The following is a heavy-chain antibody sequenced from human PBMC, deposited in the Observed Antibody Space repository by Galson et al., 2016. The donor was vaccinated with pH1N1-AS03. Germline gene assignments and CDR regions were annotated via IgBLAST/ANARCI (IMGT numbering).Heavy chain of an antibody. CDR1: GYTFKSHG. J-gene: IGHJ4*02. D-gene: IGHD3-10*01. V-gene: IGHV1-18*01. Sequence: SVKVSCKASGYTFKSHGISWVRQAPGQGLEWMGWISVYNGNTNHAQNLQGRVTMSTDTSTTTAYMELGSLTSDDTAVYYCARQTMVHYFDYWGQGTLVTVSS. CDR2: ISVYNGNT. CDR3: ARQTMVHYFDY.